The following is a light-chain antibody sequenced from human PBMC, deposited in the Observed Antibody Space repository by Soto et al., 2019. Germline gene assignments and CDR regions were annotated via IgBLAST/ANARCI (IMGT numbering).Light chain of an antibody. CDR1: QSISSW. J-gene: IGKJ1*01. Sequence: GDRVTITCRASQSISSWLAWYQQKPGKAPKLLIYDASSLESGVPSRFSGSGSGTEGTLTISSLQTDDGSTYYCQQYNSYSWTFGQGTKVDIK. CDR3: QQYNSYSWT. V-gene: IGKV1-5*01. CDR2: DAS.